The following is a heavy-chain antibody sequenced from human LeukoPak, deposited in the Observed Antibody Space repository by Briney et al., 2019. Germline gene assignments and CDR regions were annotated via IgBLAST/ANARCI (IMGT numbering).Heavy chain of an antibody. D-gene: IGHD4-17*01. CDR1: GGSISSGDYS. CDR2: IYHSGST. V-gene: IGHV4-30-2*01. Sequence: SETLSLTCAVSGGSISSGDYSWSWIRQPPGKGLGWIGYIYHSGSTYYNPSLKSRVTISVDRSKNQFSLKLSSVTAADTAVYYCARGHGALLGYWGQGTLVTVSS. J-gene: IGHJ4*02. CDR3: ARGHGALLGY.